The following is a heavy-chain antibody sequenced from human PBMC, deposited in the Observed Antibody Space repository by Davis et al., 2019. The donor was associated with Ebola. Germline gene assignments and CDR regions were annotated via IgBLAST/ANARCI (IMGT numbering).Heavy chain of an antibody. CDR3: ARSITMVQAYNWFDP. CDR2: ISAYNGNT. Sequence: ASVKVSCKASGYTFTSYGISWVRQAPGQGLEWMGWISAYNGNTNYAQKLQGRVTMTTDTSTSTAYMGLRSLRSDDTAVYYCARSITMVQAYNWFDPWGQGTLVTVSS. J-gene: IGHJ5*02. D-gene: IGHD3-10*01. V-gene: IGHV1-18*01. CDR1: GYTFTSYG.